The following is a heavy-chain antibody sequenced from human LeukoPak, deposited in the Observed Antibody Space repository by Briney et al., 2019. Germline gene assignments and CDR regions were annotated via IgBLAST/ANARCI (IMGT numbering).Heavy chain of an antibody. Sequence: GGSLRLSCAASGFTFSSYDMHWVRQATGKGLEWVSAIGTAGDTYYPGSVKGRFTISRENAKNSLYLQMNSLRAGDTAVYYCARGRIAARYYYYYGMDVWGQGPTVTVSS. J-gene: IGHJ6*02. V-gene: IGHV3-13*01. D-gene: IGHD6-6*01. CDR2: IGTAGDT. CDR3: ARGRIAARYYYYYGMDV. CDR1: GFTFSSYD.